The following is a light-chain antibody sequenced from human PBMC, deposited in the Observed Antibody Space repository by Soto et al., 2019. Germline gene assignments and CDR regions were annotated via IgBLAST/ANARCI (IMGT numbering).Light chain of an antibody. CDR2: GAS. J-gene: IGKJ1*01. CDR1: QSVSTK. CDR3: QQYGSSPIT. Sequence: EILMTQSPATLSVCAGETDNLCWRSSQSVSTKLAWYQQKPGQAPRLLVYGASSRATGIPDRFSGFGSGTDFTLTSSRLQPEDFAVYFCQQYGSSPITFGQGTKVDIK. V-gene: IGKV3-20*01.